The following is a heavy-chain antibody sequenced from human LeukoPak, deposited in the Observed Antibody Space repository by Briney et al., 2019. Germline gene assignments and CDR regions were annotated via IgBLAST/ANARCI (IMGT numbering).Heavy chain of an antibody. CDR1: GFTFSDYY. CDR3: ARACSTSCYDY. Sequence: GGSLRLSCAASGFTFSDYYMSWIRQAPGKGLEWVSYISSSGSTIYYADSVKGRFTISRDNAKNSLYLQMNGLRAEDTAVYYCARACSTSCYDYWGQGTLVTVSS. V-gene: IGHV3-11*01. CDR2: ISSSGSTI. D-gene: IGHD2-2*01. J-gene: IGHJ4*02.